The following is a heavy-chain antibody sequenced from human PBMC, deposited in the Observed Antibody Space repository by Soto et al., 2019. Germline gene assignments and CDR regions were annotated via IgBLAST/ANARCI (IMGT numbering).Heavy chain of an antibody. V-gene: IGHV3-23*01. CDR1: GFTFSSYA. CDR3: AKDASSGITSFDL. D-gene: IGHD3-3*01. Sequence: GGSLRLACAASGFTFSSYAMSWVRQAPGKGLEWVSTISGSGGSTYYADSVKGRFTISRDNSKNTLYLQMNSLRAEDTALYYCAKDASSGITSFDLWGRGTLVTVSS. J-gene: IGHJ2*01. CDR2: ISGSGGST.